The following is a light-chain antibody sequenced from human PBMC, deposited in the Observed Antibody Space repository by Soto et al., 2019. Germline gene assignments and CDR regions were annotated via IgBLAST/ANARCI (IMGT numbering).Light chain of an antibody. CDR3: QQYVTSPLT. V-gene: IGKV3-20*01. CDR2: DAS. CDR1: QSVNNNF. J-gene: IGKJ4*01. Sequence: EIVLTQSPGTLSLSPGERDTLSCRASQSVNNNFLAWYQQKPGQAPRLLIYDASSRATGIPDRFSGSGSGTDFTLTISRLEPEDFAVYSCQQYVTSPLTFGGGTKVEIK.